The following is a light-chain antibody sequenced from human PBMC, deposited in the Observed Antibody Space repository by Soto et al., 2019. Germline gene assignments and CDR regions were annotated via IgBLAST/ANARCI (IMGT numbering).Light chain of an antibody. CDR3: QQYNSYSWT. CDR1: QSISSW. V-gene: IGKV1-5*01. Sequence: DIQMTQSPSTLSASVGERVTITCRASQSISSWLAWYQQKPGKAPKLLIYDASSLESGVPSRCSGSGSGTEFTLTISSLQPDDVATYYCQQYNSYSWTFGQGTKVEIK. CDR2: DAS. J-gene: IGKJ1*01.